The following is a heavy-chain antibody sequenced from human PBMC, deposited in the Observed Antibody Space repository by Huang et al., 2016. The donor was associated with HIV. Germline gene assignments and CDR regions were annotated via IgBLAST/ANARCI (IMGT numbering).Heavy chain of an antibody. CDR1: GYSFSSYW. CDR2: IFPDDSDT. Sequence: VQLVQSGAEVKKPGESLKISCKGSGYSFSSYWIAWVRQMPGKGLEWMWIIFPDDSDTTYSPSFGGQVTISADKSIGTADLQWSSLEASDTARYYCARRFSSSSGYFDYWGQGSLVTVSS. D-gene: IGHD6-6*01. V-gene: IGHV5-51*01. J-gene: IGHJ4*02. CDR3: ARRFSSSSGYFDY.